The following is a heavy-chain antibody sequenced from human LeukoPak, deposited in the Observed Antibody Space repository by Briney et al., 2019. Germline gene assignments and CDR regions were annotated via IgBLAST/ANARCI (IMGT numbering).Heavy chain of an antibody. CDR2: MNSDSGNT. V-gene: IGHV1-8*01. CDR1: GYTFTNYD. CDR3: ARGDY. Sequence: GVSVKVSCRASGYTFTNYDINWVRQATGQGLEWMGWMNSDSGNTGYGQKFQGRVTLTRDTSISTAYMELSSLRSEDTAVYYCARGDYWGQGTLVTVSS. J-gene: IGHJ4*02.